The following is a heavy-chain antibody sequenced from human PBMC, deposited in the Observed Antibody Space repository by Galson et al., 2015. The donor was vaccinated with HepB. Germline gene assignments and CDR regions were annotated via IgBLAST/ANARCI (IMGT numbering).Heavy chain of an antibody. D-gene: IGHD3-10*01. V-gene: IGHV4-34*01. CDR2: INHTGST. Sequence: SETLSLTCAVYGGSFSGYYWSWIRQPPGKGLEWIGEINHTGSTNYNPSLKSRVTISVDTSKNQFSLKLSSVTAADTAVYYCARGRHYYGSGSYYRNYYFDYWGQGTLVTVSS. CDR3: ARGRHYYGSGSYYRNYYFDY. J-gene: IGHJ4*02. CDR1: GGSFSGYY.